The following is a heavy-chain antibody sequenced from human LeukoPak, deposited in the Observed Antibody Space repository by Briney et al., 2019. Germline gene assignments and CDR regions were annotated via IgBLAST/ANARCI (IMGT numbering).Heavy chain of an antibody. CDR3: ARQVAGWGNYYYMDV. J-gene: IGHJ6*03. CDR2: IYYSGST. D-gene: IGHD6-19*01. V-gene: IGHV4-39*01. Sequence: LETLSLTCTVSGGSISSSSYYWGWIRQPPGKGLEWIGSIYYSGSTYYNPSLKSRVTISVDTSKNQFSLKLSSVTAADTAVYYCARQVAGWGNYYYMDVWGKGTTVPVSS. CDR1: GGSISSSSYY.